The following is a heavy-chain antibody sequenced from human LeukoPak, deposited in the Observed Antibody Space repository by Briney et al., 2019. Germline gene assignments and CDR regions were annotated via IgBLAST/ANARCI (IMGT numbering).Heavy chain of an antibody. D-gene: IGHD4-17*01. V-gene: IGHV1-18*01. CDR1: GYTFTSYG. Sequence: GASVKVSRKASGYTFTSYGISWVRQAPGQGLEWMGWISAYNGNTNYAQKLQGRVTMTTDTSTSTAYMELRSLRSDGTAVYYCARGQDYGDYDNAFDIWGQGTMVTVSS. J-gene: IGHJ3*02. CDR2: ISAYNGNT. CDR3: ARGQDYGDYDNAFDI.